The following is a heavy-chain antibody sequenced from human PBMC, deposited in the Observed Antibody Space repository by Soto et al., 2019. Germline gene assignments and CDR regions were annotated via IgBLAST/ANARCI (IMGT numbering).Heavy chain of an antibody. D-gene: IGHD6-13*01. CDR2: IWYDGSNK. V-gene: IGHV3-33*01. CDR3: ARASSSYYYYGMDV. J-gene: IGHJ6*02. CDR1: GFTFSSYG. Sequence: QVQLVESGGGVVQPGRSLRLSCAASGFTFSSYGMHWVRQAPGKGLEWVAVIWYDGSNKYYADSVKGRFTISRDNSKNTLYLQMNSLRAEDTAVYYCARASSSYYYYGMDVWGQGTTVTVS.